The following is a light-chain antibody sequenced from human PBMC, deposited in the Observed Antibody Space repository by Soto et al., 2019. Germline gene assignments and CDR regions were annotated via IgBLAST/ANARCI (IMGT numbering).Light chain of an antibody. CDR1: QSVSSSY. Sequence: EIGLTQSPGTLSLSPGERATLSCRAIQSVSSSYLAWYQQKHGQAPRLLIYGASSRATGIPERFSGSGSGTDFTLTISRLEPEDFAVYYCQQYGSSSWTFGQGTKVEIK. V-gene: IGKV3-20*01. CDR2: GAS. J-gene: IGKJ1*01. CDR3: QQYGSSSWT.